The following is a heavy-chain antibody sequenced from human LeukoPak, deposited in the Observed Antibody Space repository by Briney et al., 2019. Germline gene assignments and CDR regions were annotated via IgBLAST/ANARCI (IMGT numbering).Heavy chain of an antibody. Sequence: ASVKVSCKASGGTFSSYAISWVRQAPGQGLEWMGGIIPIFGTANYAQKFQGRVTITTDNSTSTAYMELSSLRSEDTAVYYCARVQRYGGNSALGYWGQGTLVTVSS. D-gene: IGHD4-23*01. CDR3: ARVQRYGGNSALGY. V-gene: IGHV1-69*05. CDR2: IIPIFGTA. J-gene: IGHJ4*02. CDR1: GGTFSSYA.